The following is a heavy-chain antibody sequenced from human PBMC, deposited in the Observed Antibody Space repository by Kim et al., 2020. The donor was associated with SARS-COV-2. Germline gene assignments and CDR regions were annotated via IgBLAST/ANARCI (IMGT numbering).Heavy chain of an antibody. CDR2: ISSSSSYI. CDR3: ARDRGEDIVVVPAATFGVYYYGMDV. D-gene: IGHD2-2*01. Sequence: GGSLRLSCAASGFTFSSYSMNWVRQAPGKGLEWVSSISSSSSYIYYADSVKGRFTISRDNAKNSLYLQMNSLRAEDTAVYYCARDRGEDIVVVPAATFGVYYYGMDVWGQGTTVTVSS. J-gene: IGHJ6*02. V-gene: IGHV3-21*01. CDR1: GFTFSSYS.